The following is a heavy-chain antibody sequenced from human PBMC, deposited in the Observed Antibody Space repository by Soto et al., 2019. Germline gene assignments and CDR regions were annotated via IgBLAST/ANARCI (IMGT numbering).Heavy chain of an antibody. CDR2: IYCSGST. V-gene: IGHV4-39*02. D-gene: IGHD6-19*01. Sequence: SETLSLTCTVSGGSISSSSYYWGWIRQPPGKGLEWIGSIYCSGSTYYNPSLKSRVSISVDTSKNQFSLQVSSVTAAGTAIYYCARDPGRALAVDWGEGTLVTV. CDR1: GGSISSSSYY. CDR3: ARDPGRALAVD. J-gene: IGHJ1*01.